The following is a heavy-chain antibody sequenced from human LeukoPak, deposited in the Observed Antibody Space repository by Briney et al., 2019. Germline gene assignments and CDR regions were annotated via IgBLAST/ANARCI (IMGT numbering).Heavy chain of an antibody. CDR1: GDTISGYY. CDR3: ARFEWGTTTVDY. J-gene: IGHJ4*02. Sequence: SETLSLTCTVSGDTISGYYWNWIRQPPGKGLEWIGYIYYSGSANYNPSLKSRVTISVDTSKNQFSLKLTSVTAADTAVYYCARFEWGTTTVDYWGQGTLVTVSS. V-gene: IGHV4-59*01. D-gene: IGHD3-9*01. CDR2: IYYSGSA.